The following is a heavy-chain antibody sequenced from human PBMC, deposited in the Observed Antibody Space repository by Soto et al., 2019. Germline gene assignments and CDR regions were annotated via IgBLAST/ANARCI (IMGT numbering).Heavy chain of an antibody. CDR1: GFTFSSYS. CDR3: ARSGSTVTSDVDY. V-gene: IGHV3-21*01. Sequence: EVQLVESGGGLVKPGGSLRLSCAASGFTFSSYSINWVRQAPGKGLVWVPAISSSSSNVYYADSVTGRYTISRDNPNNTLYLQMNSLTAGDTAVYYCARSGSTVTSDVDYWGQGTRVTVSS. D-gene: IGHD4-17*01. J-gene: IGHJ4*02. CDR2: ISSSSSNV.